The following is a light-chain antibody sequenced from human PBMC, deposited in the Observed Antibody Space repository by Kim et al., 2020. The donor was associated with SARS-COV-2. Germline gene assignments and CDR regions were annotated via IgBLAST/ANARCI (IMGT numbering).Light chain of an antibody. J-gene: IGKJ1*01. V-gene: IGKV3-11*01. CDR2: DAS. Sequence: LPPGERATLSCRASESVSGHVAWYQHKFGQAPRLLIYDASNRATGIPDRFSGSGSGTDFTLTISSLEPEDFAVYYCQQRNIWPRTFGQGTKVDIK. CDR3: QQRNIWPRT. CDR1: ESVSGH.